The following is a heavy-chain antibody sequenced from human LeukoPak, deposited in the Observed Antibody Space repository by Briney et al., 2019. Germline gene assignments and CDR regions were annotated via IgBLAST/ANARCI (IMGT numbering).Heavy chain of an antibody. CDR1: GFTFSDYY. CDR3: AKDHSSGWYLFDY. J-gene: IGHJ4*02. D-gene: IGHD6-19*01. Sequence: NPGGSLRLSCAASGFTFSDYYMSWIRQAPGKGLEWVSYISSSGSTIYYADSVKGRFTISRDNAKNSLYLQMNSLRAEDTAVYYCAKDHSSGWYLFDYWGQGTLVTVSS. V-gene: IGHV3-11*01. CDR2: ISSSGSTI.